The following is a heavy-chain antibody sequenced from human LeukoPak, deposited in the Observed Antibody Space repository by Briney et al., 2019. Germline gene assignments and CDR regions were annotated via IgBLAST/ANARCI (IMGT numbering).Heavy chain of an antibody. CDR1: GGSISSYY. D-gene: IGHD5-12*01. CDR3: ARLRWLSGGFAWFDP. CDR2: IYTSGST. V-gene: IGHV4-4*07. Sequence: SETLSLTCTVSGGSISSYYWSWIRQPAGKGLEWIGRIYTSGSTNYNPSLKSRVTISVDTSKNQFSLKLSSVTAADTAVYYCARLRWLSGGFAWFDPWGQGTLVTVSS. J-gene: IGHJ5*02.